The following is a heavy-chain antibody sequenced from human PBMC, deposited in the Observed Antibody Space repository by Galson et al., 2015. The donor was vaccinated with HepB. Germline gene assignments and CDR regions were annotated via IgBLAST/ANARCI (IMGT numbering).Heavy chain of an antibody. V-gene: IGHV1-69*10. CDR2: ITPILGIA. CDR3: ARSSGIGDNWYFDL. J-gene: IGHJ2*01. D-gene: IGHD2-15*01. Sequence: SVKVSCKASGATFSSYIIKWVRQAPGQGLEWMGGITPILGIANYAQKFQGRVTITADKSTSTAYMELSSLRSEDTAVYYCARSSGIGDNWYFDLWGRGTLVTVSS. CDR1: GATFSSYI.